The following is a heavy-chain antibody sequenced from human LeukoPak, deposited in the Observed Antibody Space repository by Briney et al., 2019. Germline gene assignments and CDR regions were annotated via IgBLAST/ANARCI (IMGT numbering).Heavy chain of an antibody. CDR2: ISTTSLYT. CDR1: GFTFTDYY. Sequence: PGGSLRLSCAASGFTFTDYYMSWIRQVPAKGLEWVSYISTTSLYTYYADSMKGRFTISRDNAKNSLYLLMNSLRAEDTAVYYCARMSSYGSGSYPDYWGQGTLVTASS. V-gene: IGHV3-11*03. J-gene: IGHJ4*02. D-gene: IGHD3-10*01. CDR3: ARMSSYGSGSYPDY.